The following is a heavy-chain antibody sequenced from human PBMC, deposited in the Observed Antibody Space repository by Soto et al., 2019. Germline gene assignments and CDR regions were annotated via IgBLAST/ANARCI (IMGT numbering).Heavy chain of an antibody. J-gene: IGHJ4*02. CDR3: ARVRRYDILTGSHFAY. CDR1: GYTFTGYY. CDR2: INPNSGGT. D-gene: IGHD3-9*01. Sequence: ASVKVSCKASGYTFTGYYMHWVRQAPGQGLEWMGWINPNSGGTNYAQKFQGRVTMTRDTSISTAYMELSRLRSDDTAVYYCARVRRYDILTGSHFAYWGQGTLVTVSS. V-gene: IGHV1-2*02.